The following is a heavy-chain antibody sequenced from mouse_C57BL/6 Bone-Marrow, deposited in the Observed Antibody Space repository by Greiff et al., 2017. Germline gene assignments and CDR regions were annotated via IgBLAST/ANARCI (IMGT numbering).Heavy chain of an antibody. J-gene: IGHJ2*01. V-gene: IGHV5-6*02. CDR1: GFTFSSYG. D-gene: IGHD2-3*01. Sequence: EVMLVESGGDLVKPGGSLKLSCAASGFTFSSYGMSWVRQTPDKRLEWVATISSGGSYTYYPDSVKGRFTISRDNAKNTLYLQMCSLKSEDTAMYYCARGDGYSPWGQGTTLTVSS. CDR2: ISSGGSYT. CDR3: ARGDGYSP.